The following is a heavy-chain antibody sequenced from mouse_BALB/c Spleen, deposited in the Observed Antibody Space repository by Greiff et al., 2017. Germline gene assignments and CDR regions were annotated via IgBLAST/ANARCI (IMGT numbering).Heavy chain of an antibody. CDR1: GFTFSSYA. Sequence: EVNVVESGGGLVKPGGSLKLSCAASGFTFSSYAMSWVRQTPEKRLEWVASISSGGSTYYPDSVKGRFTISRDNARNILYLQMSSLRSEDTAMYYCAREGTTALFDYWGQGTTLTVSS. J-gene: IGHJ2*01. D-gene: IGHD1-2*01. CDR3: AREGTTALFDY. CDR2: ISSGGST. V-gene: IGHV5-6-5*01.